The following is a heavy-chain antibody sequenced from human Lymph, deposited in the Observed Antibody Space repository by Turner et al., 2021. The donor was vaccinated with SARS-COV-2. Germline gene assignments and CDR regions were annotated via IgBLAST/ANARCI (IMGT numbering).Heavy chain of an antibody. V-gene: IGHV1-46*01. CDR3: ARVGPGGFDY. CDR1: GYTFTSYY. CDR2: INPSGDST. D-gene: IGHD2-15*01. J-gene: IGHJ4*02. Sequence: QVQLVQSGAAVKKPGASVKVSCKASGYTFTSYYMHWVRQAPGQGLEWMGIINPSGDSTSYAQKFQGRVTMTRDTSTSTVYMELSSLGSEDTAVYYCARVGPGGFDYWGQGTPVTVSS.